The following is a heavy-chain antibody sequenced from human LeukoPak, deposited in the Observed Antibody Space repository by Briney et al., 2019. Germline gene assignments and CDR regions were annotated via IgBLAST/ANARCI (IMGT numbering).Heavy chain of an antibody. D-gene: IGHD2-2*01. CDR2: IYHSGST. Sequence: PSQTLSLTCTVSGGSISSGGYYWSWIRQPPGKGLEWIGYIYHSGSTYYNPSLKSRVTISVDRSKNQFSLKLSSVTAADTAVYYCARGRRGYCSSTSCGITLQHWGQGTLVTVSS. CDR1: GGSISSGGYY. V-gene: IGHV4-30-2*01. CDR3: ARGRRGYCSSTSCGITLQH. J-gene: IGHJ1*01.